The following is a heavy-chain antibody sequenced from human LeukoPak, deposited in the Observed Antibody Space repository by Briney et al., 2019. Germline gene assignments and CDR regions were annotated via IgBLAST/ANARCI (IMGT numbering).Heavy chain of an antibody. Sequence: GGSLRLSCAASGFTFSSYAMSWVRQAPGKGLEWVSGISGSGGSTYYADSVKGRFTISRDNSKNTLHLQMNSLRAEDTAVYYCAKDRLRITMVRGVFDYWGQGTLVTVSS. J-gene: IGHJ4*02. V-gene: IGHV3-23*01. CDR3: AKDRLRITMVRGVFDY. D-gene: IGHD3-10*01. CDR2: ISGSGGST. CDR1: GFTFSSYA.